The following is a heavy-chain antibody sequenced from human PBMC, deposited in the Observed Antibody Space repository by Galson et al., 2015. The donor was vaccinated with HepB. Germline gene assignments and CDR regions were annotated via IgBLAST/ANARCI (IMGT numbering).Heavy chain of an antibody. CDR1: GFTFSTYS. CDR3: ARVSSRGFDY. D-gene: IGHD2/OR15-2a*01. J-gene: IGHJ4*02. CDR2: ISSGSNTK. Sequence: SLRLSCAASGFTFSTYSMNWVRQAPGKGLERVSYISSGSNTKYYTDSVKGRFSISRDNAKNSLYLQMNSLRAEDTAVYYCARVSSRGFDYWGQGTLVTVSS. V-gene: IGHV3-48*04.